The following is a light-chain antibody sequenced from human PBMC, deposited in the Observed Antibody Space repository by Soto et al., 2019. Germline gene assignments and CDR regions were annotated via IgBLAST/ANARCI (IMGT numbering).Light chain of an antibody. CDR3: ASWDDSLNGWV. CDR1: SSNIGGNT. CDR2: NNN. Sequence: QSVLTQPPSASATPGQRVTISCSGSSSNIGGNTVSWYQQLPGTAPKLLIYNNNQRPSGVPDQISGSKSGTSASLAISGLQSGDEADYYCASWDDSLNGWVFGGGTKLTVL. J-gene: IGLJ3*02. V-gene: IGLV1-44*01.